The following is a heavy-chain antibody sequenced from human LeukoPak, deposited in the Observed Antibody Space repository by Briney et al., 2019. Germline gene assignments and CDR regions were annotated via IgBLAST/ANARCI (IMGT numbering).Heavy chain of an antibody. CDR1: GGSISSYY. CDR2: IYTSGST. Sequence: PSETLSLTCTVSGGSISSYYWSWIRQPAGKGLEWIGRIYTSGSTNYNPSLKSRVTMSVDTSKNQFSLKLSSVTAADTAVYYCARDSSIAVAGNYYYYYMDVWGKGTTVTISS. D-gene: IGHD6-19*01. CDR3: ARDSSIAVAGNYYYYYMDV. J-gene: IGHJ6*03. V-gene: IGHV4-4*07.